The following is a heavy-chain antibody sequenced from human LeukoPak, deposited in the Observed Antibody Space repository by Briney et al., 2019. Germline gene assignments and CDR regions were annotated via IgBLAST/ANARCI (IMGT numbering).Heavy chain of an antibody. CDR2: IYTSGST. CDR3: ARPNLNPDAFDI. Sequence: SQTLSLTCTVSGGSISSGSYYWSWIRQPAGKGLEWIGRIYTSGSTYYNPSLKSRVTISVDTSKNQFSLKLSSVTAADTAVYYCARPNLNPDAFDIWGQGTMVTVSS. CDR1: GGSISSGSYY. J-gene: IGHJ3*02. V-gene: IGHV4-61*02.